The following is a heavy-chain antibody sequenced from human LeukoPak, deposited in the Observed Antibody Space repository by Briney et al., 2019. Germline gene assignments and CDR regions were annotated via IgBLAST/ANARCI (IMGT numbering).Heavy chain of an antibody. V-gene: IGHV3-30*18. CDR1: GFTFSTYG. J-gene: IGHJ4*02. CDR3: AKEFNRGLPDY. D-gene: IGHD2-21*01. Sequence: GGSLRLSCAASGFTFSTYGMHWVRQAPGKGLEWVAVISYDGSNEYYADSVKGRFTISRDNSKNTLYLQMSSLRAEDTAVYYCAKEFNRGLPDYWGQGALVTVPS. CDR2: ISYDGSNE.